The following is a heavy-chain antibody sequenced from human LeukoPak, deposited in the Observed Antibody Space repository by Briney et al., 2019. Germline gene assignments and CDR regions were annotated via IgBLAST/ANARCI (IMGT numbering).Heavy chain of an antibody. CDR2: IYTSGST. CDR1: GGSISSYY. CDR3: ARVYYYDSSGLSIIDY. D-gene: IGHD3-22*01. V-gene: IGHV4-4*07. J-gene: IGHJ4*02. Sequence: SETLSLTCTVSGGSISSYYWSWIRQPAGKGLEWIGRIYTSGSTNYNPSLKSRVTISVDTSKNQFSLKLSSVTAADTAVYYCARVYYYDSSGLSIIDYWGQGTLVTVSS.